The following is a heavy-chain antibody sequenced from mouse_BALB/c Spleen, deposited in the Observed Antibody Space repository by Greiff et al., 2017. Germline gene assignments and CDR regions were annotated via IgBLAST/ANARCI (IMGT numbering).Heavy chain of an antibody. Sequence: QVHVKQSGAELVRPGASVTLSCKASGYTFTDYEMHWVKQTPVHGLEWIGAIDPETGGTAYNQKFKGKATLTADKSSSTAYMELRSLTSEDSAVYYCTRDRPDYWGQGTSVTVSS. V-gene: IGHV1-15*01. CDR1: GYTFTDYE. J-gene: IGHJ4*01. CDR2: IDPETGGT. CDR3: TRDRPDY.